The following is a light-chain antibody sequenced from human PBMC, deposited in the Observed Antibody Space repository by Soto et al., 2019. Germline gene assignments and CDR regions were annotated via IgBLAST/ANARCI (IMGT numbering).Light chain of an antibody. J-gene: IGKJ1*01. CDR1: QSLNNH. CDR3: QQRGSSPPT. Sequence: EIVLTQSPATLSLSPGERATLSCRASQSLNNHLAWYQQKPGQAPSLLIYDSFNRAIGIPVRFSGSGSGTDFTLTISSLESEEFAVYYCQQRGSSPPTFGQGTNVEI. CDR2: DSF. V-gene: IGKV3-11*01.